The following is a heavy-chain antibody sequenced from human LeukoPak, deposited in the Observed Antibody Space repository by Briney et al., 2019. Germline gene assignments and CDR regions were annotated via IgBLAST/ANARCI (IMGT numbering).Heavy chain of an antibody. Sequence: PGGSLRLSCSASGFTFTIYALHWVRQAPGKGLEFASAISSNGGNTYYADSVKGRFTISRDNSKNTLYLQMSGLKPEDTAVYYCVKHARGFSFGTYYFDYWGQGTLVTVSS. CDR1: GFTFTIYA. J-gene: IGHJ4*02. CDR3: VKHARGFSFGTYYFDY. D-gene: IGHD5-18*01. V-gene: IGHV3-64D*06. CDR2: ISSNGGNT.